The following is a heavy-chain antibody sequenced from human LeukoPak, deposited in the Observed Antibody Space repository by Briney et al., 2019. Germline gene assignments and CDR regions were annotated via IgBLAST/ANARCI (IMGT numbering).Heavy chain of an antibody. D-gene: IGHD3-22*01. CDR3: ARGYYYDSSGYNPPDAFDI. CDR2: ISSSSSYI. V-gene: IGHV3-21*01. Sequence: GGSLRLSCAASGFTFSSYAMSWVRQAPGKGLEWVSSISSSSSYIYYADSVKGRFTISRDNAKNSLYLQMNSLRAEDTAVYYCARGYYYDSSGYNPPDAFDIWGQGTMVTVSS. CDR1: GFTFSSYA. J-gene: IGHJ3*02.